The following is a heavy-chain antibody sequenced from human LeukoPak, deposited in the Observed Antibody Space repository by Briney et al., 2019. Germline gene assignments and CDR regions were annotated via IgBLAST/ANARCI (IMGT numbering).Heavy chain of an antibody. J-gene: IGHJ4*02. CDR1: GGSMSSYY. CDR3: ARAGWELLIDY. V-gene: IGHV4-4*07. Sequence: SETLSLTCTVSGGSMSSYYWSWLRQPAGKELEWIGRIYTSGSTNYNPSLKSRVTISVDTSKNQFSLKLSSVTAADTAVYYCARAGWELLIDYWGQGTLVTVSS. D-gene: IGHD1-26*01. CDR2: IYTSGST.